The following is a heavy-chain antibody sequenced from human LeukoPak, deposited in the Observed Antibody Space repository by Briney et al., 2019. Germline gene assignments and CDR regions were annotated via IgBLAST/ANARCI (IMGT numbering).Heavy chain of an antibody. V-gene: IGHV4-59*12. CDR3: ASTNYYDSSGYPHDAFDI. J-gene: IGHJ3*02. D-gene: IGHD3-22*01. CDR1: GDSLSGYY. Sequence: SETLSLTCDFSGDSLSGYYWSWLRQPPGKGLEWIAYRQSNGYTEYYPSLMSRVTISLDTSKNQFSLKLSSVTAADTAVYYCASTNYYDSSGYPHDAFDIWGQGTMVTVSS. CDR2: RQSNGYT.